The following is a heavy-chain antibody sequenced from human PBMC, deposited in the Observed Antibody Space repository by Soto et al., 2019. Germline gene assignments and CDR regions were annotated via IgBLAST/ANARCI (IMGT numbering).Heavy chain of an antibody. CDR2: IWYDGSNK. CDR3: ARDPRIQLWLVSYYYYGMDV. Sequence: LRLSCAASGFTFSSYGMHWVRQAPGKGLEWVAVIWYDGSNKYYADSVKGRFTISRDNSKNTLYLQMNSLRAEDTAVYYCARDPRIQLWLVSYYYYGMDVWGQGTTVTVSS. D-gene: IGHD5-18*01. CDR1: GFTFSSYG. J-gene: IGHJ6*02. V-gene: IGHV3-33*01.